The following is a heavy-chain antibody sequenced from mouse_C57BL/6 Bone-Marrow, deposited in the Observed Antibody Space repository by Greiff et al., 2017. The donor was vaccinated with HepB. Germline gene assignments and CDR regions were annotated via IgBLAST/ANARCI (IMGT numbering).Heavy chain of an antibody. D-gene: IGHD2-3*01. J-gene: IGHJ1*03. Sequence: VQLQQPGAELVRPGTSVKLSCKASGYTFTSYWMHWVKQRPGQGLEWIGVIDPSDSYTNYNQKFKGKATLTVDTSSSTAYMQLSSLTSEDSAVYYCARYDLNWYFDVWGTGTTVTVSS. CDR2: IDPSDSYT. CDR1: GYTFTSYW. V-gene: IGHV1-59*01. CDR3: ARYDLNWYFDV.